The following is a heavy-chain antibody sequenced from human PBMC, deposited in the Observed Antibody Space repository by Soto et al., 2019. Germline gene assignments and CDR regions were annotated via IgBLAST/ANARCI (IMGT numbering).Heavy chain of an antibody. CDR3: AKDLEEFTVLVPAAPYYYYGMDV. J-gene: IGHJ6*02. D-gene: IGHD2-2*01. V-gene: IGHV1-8*01. CDR2: MNPNSGNT. CDR1: GYTFTSYD. Sequence: ASVKVSCKASGYTFTSYDINWVRQATGQGLEWMGWMNPNSGNTGYAQRFQGRVTMTRNTSISTAYMELSSLRAEDTAVYYCAKDLEEFTVLVPAAPYYYYGMDVWGQGTTVTVSS.